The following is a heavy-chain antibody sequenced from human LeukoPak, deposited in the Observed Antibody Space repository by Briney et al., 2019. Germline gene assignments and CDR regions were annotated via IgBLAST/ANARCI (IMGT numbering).Heavy chain of an antibody. CDR2: INGDGRTT. CDR3: VGDQVDNTGYLR. J-gene: IGHJ4*02. D-gene: IGHD3-22*01. Sequence: GSLKLSCSASGFIFTTYTMYWVRQAPGKGLEYVSVINGDGRTTYYADSVKGRFTISRDNSKNTLYLQMSSLRAEDTAVYYCVGDQVDNTGYLRWGQGTRVTVSA. V-gene: IGHV3-64D*06. CDR1: GFIFTTYT.